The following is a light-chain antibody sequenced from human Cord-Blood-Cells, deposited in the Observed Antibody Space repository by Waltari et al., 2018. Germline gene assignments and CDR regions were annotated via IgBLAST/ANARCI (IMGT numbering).Light chain of an antibody. CDR1: KLGDKY. V-gene: IGLV3-1*01. CDR2: QES. J-gene: IGLJ3*02. Sequence: SYELTQPPSVSVSPGQTASITCSGAKLGDKYACWYQQKPGQSPVLVMYQESKRTSGIPERFSRANSGNTATLTIIGTQAIDEADYYCQAWDSSTAVFGGGTKLTVL. CDR3: QAWDSSTAV.